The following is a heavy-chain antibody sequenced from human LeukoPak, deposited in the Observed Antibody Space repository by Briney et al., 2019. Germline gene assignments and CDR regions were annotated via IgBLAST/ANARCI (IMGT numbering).Heavy chain of an antibody. CDR2: IYSGGKT. J-gene: IGHJ5*02. CDR1: GFNASSNY. CDR3: ANTGGRYYDSSGYYSS. D-gene: IGHD3-22*01. Sequence: GGSLRLSCAASGFNASSNYVSWVRQAPGKGLEWVSIIYSGGKTYYADSVKGRFTMSRDNSKNTLYLQMNSLRAEDTAVYYCANTGGRYYDSSGYYSSWGQGTLVTVSS. V-gene: IGHV3-53*01.